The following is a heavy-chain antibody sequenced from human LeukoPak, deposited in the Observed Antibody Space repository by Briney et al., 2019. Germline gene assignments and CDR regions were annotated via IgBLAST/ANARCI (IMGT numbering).Heavy chain of an antibody. CDR3: ARGDQSVTHFDY. D-gene: IGHD4-17*01. Sequence: SETLSLTCTVSGGSISSGAYYWSWIRQHPGKGLEWIGYIYYSGSTYYNPSLKSRLTISVDTSKNRFSLKLSSVTAADTAVYYCARGDQSVTHFDYWGQGTLVTVSS. V-gene: IGHV4-31*03. J-gene: IGHJ4*02. CDR1: GGSISSGAYY. CDR2: IYYSGST.